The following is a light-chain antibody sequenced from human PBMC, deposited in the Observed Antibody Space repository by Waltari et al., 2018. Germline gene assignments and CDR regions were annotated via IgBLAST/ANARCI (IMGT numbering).Light chain of an antibody. Sequence: QSALTPPASVSGSPGQSITISCTGTNSTVGIYNYVSWYQLHPGKAPKLLISDVNRRPSGISDRFSGSKSGSTASLTISGLQAEDEAEYYCSSYTRSSTLVFGGGTKVTVL. CDR2: DVN. CDR3: SSYTRSSTLV. V-gene: IGLV2-14*03. J-gene: IGLJ2*01. CDR1: NSTVGIYNY.